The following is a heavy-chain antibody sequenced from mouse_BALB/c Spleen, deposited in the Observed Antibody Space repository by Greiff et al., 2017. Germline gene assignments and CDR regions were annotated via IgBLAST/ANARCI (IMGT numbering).Heavy chain of an antibody. J-gene: IGHJ2*01. CDR2: IYPGNSDT. V-gene: IGHV1-5*01. Sequence: VQLKESGTVLARPGASVKMSCKASGYTFTSYWMHWVKQRPGQGLEWIGAIYPGNSDTSYNQKFKGKAKLTAVTSTSTAYMELSSLTNEDSAVYYCTRWYYGSRYYFDYWGQGTTLTVSS. D-gene: IGHD1-1*01. CDR3: TRWYYGSRYYFDY. CDR1: GYTFTSYW.